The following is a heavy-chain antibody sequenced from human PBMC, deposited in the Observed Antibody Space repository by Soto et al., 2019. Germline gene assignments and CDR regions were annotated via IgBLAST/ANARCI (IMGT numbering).Heavy chain of an antibody. CDR1: GYTFTSYG. V-gene: IGHV1-18*01. D-gene: IGHD6-13*01. Sequence: QVQLMQSGAEVKKPGASVKVSCKASGYTFTSYGISWVRQAPGQGLEWMGWISAYNGNTNYAQKLQGRVTMTTDTSTSTAYMELRSLRSDDTAVYYCARDGRGAAADDQGDYFDYWGQGTLVTVSS. CDR3: ARDGRGAAADDQGDYFDY. J-gene: IGHJ4*02. CDR2: ISAYNGNT.